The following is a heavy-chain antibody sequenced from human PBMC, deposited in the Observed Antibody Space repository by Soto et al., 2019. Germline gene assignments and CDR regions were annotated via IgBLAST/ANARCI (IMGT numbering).Heavy chain of an antibody. J-gene: IGHJ4*02. CDR1: GFTFSSYA. CDR3: AKEVAATPYFDY. CDR2: ISYDGSNK. Sequence: QVQPVESGGGVVQPGRSLRLSCAASGFTFSSYAMHWVRQAPGKGLEWVAVISYDGSNKYYADSVKGRFTISRDNSKNTLYLQMNSLRAEDTAVYYCAKEVAATPYFDYWGQGTLVTVSS. D-gene: IGHD2-15*01. V-gene: IGHV3-30-3*01.